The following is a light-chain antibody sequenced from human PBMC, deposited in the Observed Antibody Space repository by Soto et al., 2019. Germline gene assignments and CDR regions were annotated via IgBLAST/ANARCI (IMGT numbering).Light chain of an antibody. V-gene: IGKV3-20*01. CDR2: GAS. CDR3: QQYGSSPGT. CDR1: QSVSSNF. Sequence: EIVLTQSPGTLSLSPGERATLSCRASQSVSSNFLAWYQQKPDQAPKLLISGASSRATGIPDRFSGSGSGTDFTLTISRLEPEDFALYSCQQYGSSPGTFGQGPKLEIK. J-gene: IGKJ2*02.